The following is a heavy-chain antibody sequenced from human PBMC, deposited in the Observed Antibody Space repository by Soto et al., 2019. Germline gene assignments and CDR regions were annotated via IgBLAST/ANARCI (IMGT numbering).Heavy chain of an antibody. J-gene: IGHJ4*02. CDR3: VKSHLTYARGPGC. D-gene: IGHD3-10*01. CDR2: ISAGGANT. CDR1: GFTLSNYV. V-gene: IGHV3-23*01. Sequence: GGSLRLSCAASGFTLSNYVMAWVRQDPGRGLEWVSSISAGGANTYYADSVKGRFAISRDNSRNTVYLQMNSLRAEDTAVYYCVKSHLTYARGPGCWGRGTLVTVSS.